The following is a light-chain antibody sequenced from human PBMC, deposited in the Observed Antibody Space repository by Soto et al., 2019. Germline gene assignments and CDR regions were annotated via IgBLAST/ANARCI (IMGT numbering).Light chain of an antibody. Sequence: DIVLTQSPLSLPVTPGEPASSSCRSSQSLLHSNGNIYLDWYLQQPGQSPQLLIYLGSIRASGVTDRFSGSGSGTDFTLKITRVEAEDVGVYYCMQAIQAPRTFGLGTKVEIK. V-gene: IGKV2-28*01. CDR1: QSLLHSNGNIY. J-gene: IGKJ1*01. CDR2: LGS. CDR3: MQAIQAPRT.